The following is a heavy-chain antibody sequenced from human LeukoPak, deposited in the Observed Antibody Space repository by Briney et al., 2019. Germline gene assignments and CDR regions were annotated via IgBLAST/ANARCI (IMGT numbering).Heavy chain of an antibody. D-gene: IGHD5-12*01. CDR2: IWYDGSNK. Sequence: PGGSLRLSCAASGFTFSSYGMHWVRQAPGKGLEWVAVIWYDGSNKYYADSVKGRFTISRDNSKNTLYLQMNSLRAEDTAVYYCARDPRYSGYDSFDYWGQGTLVTVSS. J-gene: IGHJ4*02. V-gene: IGHV3-33*08. CDR1: GFTFSSYG. CDR3: ARDPRYSGYDSFDY.